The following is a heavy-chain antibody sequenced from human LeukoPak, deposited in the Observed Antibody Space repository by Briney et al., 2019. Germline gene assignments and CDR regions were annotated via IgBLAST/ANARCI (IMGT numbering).Heavy chain of an antibody. Sequence: PGGSLRLSCAASGFSFSSYAMHWVRQAPGKGLEWVAGISHDGSNKYYADSVKGRFTISRDNSKNTLYLQMNSLRAEDTAVYYCARDLRDSSGWYCVSDYWGQGTLVTVSS. D-gene: IGHD6-19*01. CDR3: ARDLRDSSGWYCVSDY. CDR2: ISHDGSNK. CDR1: GFSFSSYA. J-gene: IGHJ4*02. V-gene: IGHV3-30-3*01.